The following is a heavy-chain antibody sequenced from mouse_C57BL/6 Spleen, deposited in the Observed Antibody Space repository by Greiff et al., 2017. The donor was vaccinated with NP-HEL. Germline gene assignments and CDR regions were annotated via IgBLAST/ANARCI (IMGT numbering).Heavy chain of an antibody. CDR2: ISDGGSYT. D-gene: IGHD2-3*01. Sequence: DVKLVESGGGLVKPGGSLKLSCAASGFTFSSYAMSWVRQTPEKRLEWVATISDGGSYTYYPDNVKGRFTISRDNAKNNLYLQMSHLKSEDTAMYYCARDDVDYAMDYWGQGTSVTVSS. CDR3: ARDDVDYAMDY. V-gene: IGHV5-4*01. J-gene: IGHJ4*01. CDR1: GFTFSSYA.